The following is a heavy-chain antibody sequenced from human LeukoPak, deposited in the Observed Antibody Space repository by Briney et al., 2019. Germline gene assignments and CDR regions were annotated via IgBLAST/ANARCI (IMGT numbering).Heavy chain of an antibody. CDR2: VRYDQSAT. CDR1: GFNFSIYG. Sequence: GGSLRLSCAASGFNFSIYGMHWVRQAPGKGLEWVTFVRYDQSATVYADSVQGRFAISRDNSKNTVYLQMNSLRVEDTALYFCVKDQGECPGSRCYLRFLEYWGQGTLVIVSS. V-gene: IGHV3-30*02. CDR3: VKDQGECPGSRCYLRFLEY. J-gene: IGHJ4*02. D-gene: IGHD3-3*01.